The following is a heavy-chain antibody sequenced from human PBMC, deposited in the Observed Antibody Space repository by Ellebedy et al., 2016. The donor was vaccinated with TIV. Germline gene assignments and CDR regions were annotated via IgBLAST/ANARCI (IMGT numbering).Heavy chain of an antibody. J-gene: IGHJ4*02. CDR1: GFTFSNYE. Sequence: PGGSLRLSCAASGFTFSNYEMNWVRQAPGKGLEWVAYIGVGSGSDKYYADSVKGRFTISRDNAENSLYLQMNSLGVEDTAVYYCATGWSGGVYWGQGTLVTVSS. D-gene: IGHD2-15*01. V-gene: IGHV3-48*03. CDR3: ATGWSGGVY. CDR2: IGVGSGSDK.